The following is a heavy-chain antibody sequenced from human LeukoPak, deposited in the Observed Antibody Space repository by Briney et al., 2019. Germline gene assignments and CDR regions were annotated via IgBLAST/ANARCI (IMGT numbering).Heavy chain of an antibody. Sequence: GGSLRLSCAASGFTFSSYAMSWVRQAPGKGLEWVSAISGSGGSTYYADSVKGRFTISRDNSKNTLYLQMNSLRAEDTAVYYCARGIVVVPAALPNWFDPWGQGTLVTVSS. J-gene: IGHJ5*02. V-gene: IGHV3-23*01. CDR3: ARGIVVVPAALPNWFDP. CDR2: ISGSGGST. D-gene: IGHD2-2*02. CDR1: GFTFSSYA.